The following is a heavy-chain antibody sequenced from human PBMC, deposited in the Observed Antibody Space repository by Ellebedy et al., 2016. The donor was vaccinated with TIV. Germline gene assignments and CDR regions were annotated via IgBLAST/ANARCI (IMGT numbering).Heavy chain of an antibody. J-gene: IGHJ4*02. CDR1: GFAFSSRW. V-gene: IGHV3-74*01. CDR2: IHRDGSST. Sequence: GESLKISCVASGFAFSSRWIHWVRQAPGKGLVWVSHIHRDGSSTTYADSVKGRFTISRDNAKDTVYLQMNSLRAEDTGVYYCAKLAGISSWYAEYWGQGTLVTVSS. CDR3: AKLAGISSWYAEY. D-gene: IGHD6-13*01.